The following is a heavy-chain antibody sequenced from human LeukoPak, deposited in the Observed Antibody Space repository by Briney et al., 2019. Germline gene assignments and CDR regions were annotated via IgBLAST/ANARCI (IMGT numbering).Heavy chain of an antibody. V-gene: IGHV3-30-3*01. Sequence: GGSLRLSCAASGFTFSSYAMHWVRQAPGKGLEGVAVISYDGSNKYYADSVKGRFTISRDNSKNTLYLQMNSLRAEDTAVYYCARDYVPYDSLYYGMDVWGQGTTVTVSS. CDR2: ISYDGSNK. J-gene: IGHJ6*02. CDR1: GFTFSSYA. CDR3: ARDYVPYDSLYYGMDV. D-gene: IGHD3-22*01.